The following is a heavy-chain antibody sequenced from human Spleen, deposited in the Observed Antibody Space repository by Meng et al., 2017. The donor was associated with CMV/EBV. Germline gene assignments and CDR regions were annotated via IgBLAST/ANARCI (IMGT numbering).Heavy chain of an antibody. V-gene: IGHV3-21*01. CDR1: GFTFDDYT. Sequence: GGSLRLSCAASGFTFDDYTMHWVRQAPGKGLEWVSSISSSSGYIYYADSVQGRFTISRDNAKNSLYLQMNSLRAEDTAVYYCARDGLGYCSSTSCYGLDYWGQGTLVTVSS. CDR2: ISSSSGYI. CDR3: ARDGLGYCSSTSCYGLDY. J-gene: IGHJ4*02. D-gene: IGHD2-2*01.